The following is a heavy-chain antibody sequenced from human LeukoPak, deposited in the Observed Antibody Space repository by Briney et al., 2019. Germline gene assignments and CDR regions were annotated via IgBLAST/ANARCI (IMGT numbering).Heavy chain of an antibody. CDR3: ARATVVSPNY. J-gene: IGHJ4*02. CDR2: ISSSSSYI. Sequence: PGGSLRLSCVASAFTFSSYSMNWVRQAPGKGLEWVSSISSSSSYIYYADSVKGRFTISRDNAKNSLYLQMNSLRAEDTAVYYCARATVVSPNYWGQGTLVTVSS. V-gene: IGHV3-21*04. D-gene: IGHD4-23*01. CDR1: AFTFSSYS.